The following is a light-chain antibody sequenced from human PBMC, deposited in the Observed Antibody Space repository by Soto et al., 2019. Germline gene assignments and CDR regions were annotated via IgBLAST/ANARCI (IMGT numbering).Light chain of an antibody. CDR1: NSDVGGYNF. V-gene: IGLV2-14*01. CDR3: SSYTSSSIPYV. J-gene: IGLJ1*01. Sequence: QSALTQPASVSGSPGQSITISCTGTNSDVGGYNFVSWYQQHPGKAPKLMIYDVSNRPSGVSNRFSGSKSGNTASLNISGLQADDEDDYYCSSYTSSSIPYVFGIGTKLTVL. CDR2: DVS.